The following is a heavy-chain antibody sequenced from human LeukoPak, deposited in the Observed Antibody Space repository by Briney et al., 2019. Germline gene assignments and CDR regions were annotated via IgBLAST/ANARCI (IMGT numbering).Heavy chain of an antibody. CDR1: GGIFSDYA. J-gene: IGHJ4*02. V-gene: IGHV1-69*13. Sequence: ASVKVSCKASGGIFSDYALNWVRQAPGQGLEWMEVFIPVLGTANSTQNFQDRVTITADESTSTAYMELSSLRSEDTAVYYCARDNDSRDPPHFDYWGQGTLVTVSS. CDR2: FIPVLGTA. CDR3: ARDNDSRDPPHFDY. D-gene: IGHD3-16*01.